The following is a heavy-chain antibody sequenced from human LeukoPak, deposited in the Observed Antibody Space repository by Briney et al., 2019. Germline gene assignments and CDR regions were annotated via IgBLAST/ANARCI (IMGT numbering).Heavy chain of an antibody. CDR1: GGSISSGTYY. CDR2: IYTTGST. CDR3: ASSSSGSYYYMDV. D-gene: IGHD3-10*01. V-gene: IGHV4-61*02. Sequence: PSETLSLTCTVSGGSISSGTYYWSWIRQPAGKGLEWIGRIYTTGSTNYNPSLKSRVTISVDTSKNQFSLKLSSVTAADTAAYFCASSSSGSYYYMDVWGEGTTVTVSS. J-gene: IGHJ6*03.